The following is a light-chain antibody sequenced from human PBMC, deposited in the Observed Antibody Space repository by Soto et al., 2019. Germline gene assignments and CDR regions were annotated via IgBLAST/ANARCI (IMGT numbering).Light chain of an antibody. CDR3: QQSYSTPRT. J-gene: IGKJ1*01. CDR1: QSISSY. V-gene: IGKV1-39*01. CDR2: AAS. Sequence: IQMNQSPSSLSASVGDRVTITCRASQSISSYLNWYQQKPGKAPKLLIYAASSLQSGVPSRFSGSGSGTDFTLTISSLQPEDFATYYCQQSYSTPRTFCQGTKVDIK.